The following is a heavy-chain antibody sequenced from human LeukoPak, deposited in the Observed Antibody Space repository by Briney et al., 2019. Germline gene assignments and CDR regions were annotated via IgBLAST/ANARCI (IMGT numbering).Heavy chain of an antibody. J-gene: IGHJ4*02. D-gene: IGHD6-19*01. V-gene: IGHV1-69*04. CDR3: ARSRSQWLVRGRYYFDY. CDR1: GGTFGSYA. Sequence: SVKVSCKASGGTFGSYAIRWVRQPPGQGLEWMGRIIPILGIANYAQKFQGRVTATADKSTSTAYMELSSLRSEDTAVYYCARSRSQWLVRGRYYFDYWGQGTLVTVSS. CDR2: IIPILGIA.